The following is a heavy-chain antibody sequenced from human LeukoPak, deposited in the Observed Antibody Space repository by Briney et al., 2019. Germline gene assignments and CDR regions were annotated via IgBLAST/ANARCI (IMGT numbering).Heavy chain of an antibody. D-gene: IGHD1-26*01. CDR3: SPGTSGSYLGGIVRSIDY. J-gene: IGHJ4*02. Sequence: ASVKVSCKVSGSTLTDLPIHWVRPAPRKGLEWMGGFDPYDSETVYAHLSQGRLTMTEDTSPDTAFMELSILRSEDTSVYYCSPGTSGSYLGGIVRSIDYRGQGTLVTVSS. CDR1: GSTLTDLP. V-gene: IGHV1-24*01. CDR2: FDPYDSET.